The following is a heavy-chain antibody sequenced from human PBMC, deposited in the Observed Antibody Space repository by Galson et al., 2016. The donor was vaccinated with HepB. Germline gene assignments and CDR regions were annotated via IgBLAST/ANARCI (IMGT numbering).Heavy chain of an antibody. J-gene: IGHJ5*02. CDR1: GFTFSAYD. V-gene: IGHV3-33*01. D-gene: IGHD3-9*01. Sequence: SLRLSCAASGFTFSAYDMHWVRQAPGKGLEWVAVTKYDGSDKYYADSVKGRFTISRDNSKNTLYLQMNSLRAEDTAVYYCARDPRFSGYYINWFDPWGQGTLVTVSS. CDR3: ARDPRFSGYYINWFDP. CDR2: TKYDGSDK.